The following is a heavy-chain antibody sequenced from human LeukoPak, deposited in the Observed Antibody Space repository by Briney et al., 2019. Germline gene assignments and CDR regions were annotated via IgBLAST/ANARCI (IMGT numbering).Heavy chain of an antibody. D-gene: IGHD3-10*01. Sequence: GGSLRLSCAASGFTVSSDYMSWVRQAPGKGLGWVSIIYSSGSTYYAHSVKGRFTISRDNSKNTLFLQMNSLRAEDTAVYYCARAPGGSGNLFDYWGQGTLVTVSS. J-gene: IGHJ4*02. V-gene: IGHV3-53*01. CDR2: IYSSGST. CDR1: GFTVSSDY. CDR3: ARAPGGSGNLFDY.